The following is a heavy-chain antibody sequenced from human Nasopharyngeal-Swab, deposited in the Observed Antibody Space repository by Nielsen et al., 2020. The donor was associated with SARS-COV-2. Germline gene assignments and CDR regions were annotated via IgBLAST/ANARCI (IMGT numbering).Heavy chain of an antibody. CDR3: AKDSRRGVVVAAEFYFDS. J-gene: IGHJ4*02. CDR2: INWDGDIT. D-gene: IGHD2-15*01. Sequence: GESLKISCAASGFNFEDYTMHWVRQPPGKGLEWVSLINWDGDITYYADSMEGRFTVSRDKRKNSLYLQLNDLQTGDTALYYCAKDSRRGVVVAAEFYFDSWGQGTLVTVSS. CDR1: GFNFEDYT. V-gene: IGHV3-43*01.